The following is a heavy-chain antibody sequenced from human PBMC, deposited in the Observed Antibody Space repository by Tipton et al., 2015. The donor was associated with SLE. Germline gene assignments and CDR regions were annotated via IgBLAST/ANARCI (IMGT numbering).Heavy chain of an antibody. CDR2: IYTSGST. V-gene: IGHV4-4*07. J-gene: IGHJ4*02. CDR1: GGSISSYY. Sequence: LRLSCTVSGGSISSYYWSWIRQPAGKGLEWIGRIYTSGSTNYNPSLKSRVTVSVDTSKNQFSLKLSSVTAADTAVYYCATQDILTGYNFDYWGQGTLVTVSS. CDR3: ATQDILTGYNFDY. D-gene: IGHD3-9*01.